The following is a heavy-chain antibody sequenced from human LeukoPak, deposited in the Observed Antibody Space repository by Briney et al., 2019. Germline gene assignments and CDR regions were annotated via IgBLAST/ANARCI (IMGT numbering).Heavy chain of an antibody. Sequence: SETLSLTCTVSGGSISSYYWNWIRQPAGKGLDWIGRIYTSGSTNYNPSLKSRVTMSVVTSKNQFSLKLTSVTAADTAVYYCAKAGSIRFDYWGQGTLVTVSS. CDR1: GGSISSYY. CDR3: AKAGSIRFDY. D-gene: IGHD1-26*01. CDR2: IYTSGST. J-gene: IGHJ4*02. V-gene: IGHV4-4*07.